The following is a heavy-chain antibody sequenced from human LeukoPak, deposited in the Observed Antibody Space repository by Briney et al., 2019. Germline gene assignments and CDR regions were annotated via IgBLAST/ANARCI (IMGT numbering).Heavy chain of an antibody. CDR3: ARKVAYCAGDCYSGLAFDL. Sequence: SETLSLTCTVSGASISSGGYYWSWIRQNPGKGLEWIGYISYSGSTHYNPSLESRITISLDTSKKQFSLNLISVTAAATAMYYCARKVAYCAGDCYSGLAFDLWGQGTMVTVSS. D-gene: IGHD2-21*02. CDR1: GASISSGGYY. J-gene: IGHJ3*01. CDR2: ISYSGST. V-gene: IGHV4-31*03.